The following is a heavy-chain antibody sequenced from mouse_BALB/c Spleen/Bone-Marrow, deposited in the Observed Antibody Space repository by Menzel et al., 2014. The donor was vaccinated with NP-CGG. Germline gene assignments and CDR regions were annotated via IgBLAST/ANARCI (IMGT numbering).Heavy chain of an antibody. CDR1: GFTFSSYA. Sequence: EVKLVESGGGLVKPGGSLKLSCAASGFTFSSYAMSWVRQFPEKRLEWVAEISSGGNYTYYPDTVTGRFTISRDNATNLLSLEMSSLRSHDPSMYYSVRAYGSRYAMDYWGQGTSGTVSS. CDR3: VRAYGSRYAMDY. J-gene: IGHJ4*01. D-gene: IGHD1-1*01. V-gene: IGHV5-9-4*01. CDR2: ISSGGNYT.